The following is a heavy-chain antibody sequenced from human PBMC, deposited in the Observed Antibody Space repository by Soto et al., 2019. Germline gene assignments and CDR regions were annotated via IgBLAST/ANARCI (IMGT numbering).Heavy chain of an antibody. V-gene: IGHV5-51*01. J-gene: IGHJ6*02. CDR1: GYSFTTYW. CDR2: FHPGESDT. CDR3: ARHENTYYNFYGMDL. Sequence: GESLKIFCESHGYSFTTYWVTWVRQKPGKGLEWVGSFHPGESDTRYSPSFRGQVTISADRSLTTAYLQWSSLQAADTAIYYCARHENTYYNFYGMDLWGQGTSVTVSS.